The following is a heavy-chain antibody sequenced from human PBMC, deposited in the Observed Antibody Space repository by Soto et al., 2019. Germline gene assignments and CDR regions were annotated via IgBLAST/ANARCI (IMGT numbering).Heavy chain of an antibody. V-gene: IGHV3-9*01. Sequence: EVQLVESGGGLVQPGTSLRLSCAVSGFTFNDFAMHWVRQVPGKGLEWVSVISWNGRDVAYADSVRGRFTISRDNAKNSLYLQMNSLRPEDTALYYCAKGHDFWPGLRVDSDYWGQGSLVTVSS. J-gene: IGHJ4*02. CDR3: AKGHDFWPGLRVDSDY. CDR1: GFTFNDFA. D-gene: IGHD3-3*01. CDR2: ISWNGRDV.